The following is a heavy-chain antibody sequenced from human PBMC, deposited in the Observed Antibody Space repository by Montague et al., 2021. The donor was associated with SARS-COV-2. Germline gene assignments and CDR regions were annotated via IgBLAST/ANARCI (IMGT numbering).Heavy chain of an antibody. CDR2: ISGSGGST. CDR3: ANLWVMEGVTIFEVVTTHNWFGP. J-gene: IGHJ5*02. V-gene: IGHV3-23*01. Sequence: SLRLSCAASGFTFSSYAMSWVRQAPGKGLEWVSAISGSGGSTYYADSVKGRFTISRDNSKNTPYLQMNSLRAEDTAVYYCANLWVMEGVTIFEVVTTHNWFGPWGQRTLVTVSS. CDR1: GFTFSSYA. D-gene: IGHD3-3*01.